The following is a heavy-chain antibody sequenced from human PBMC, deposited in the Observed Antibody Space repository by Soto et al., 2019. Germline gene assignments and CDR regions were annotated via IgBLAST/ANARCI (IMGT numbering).Heavy chain of an antibody. CDR2: MNPNSGNT. V-gene: IGHV1-8*01. J-gene: IGHJ6*03. CDR3: ARGVEPDYGDIRRGEPYYYYYMDV. CDR1: GYTFTSYD. D-gene: IGHD4-17*01. Sequence: ASVKVSCKASGYTFTSYDINWVRQATGQGLEWMGWMNPNSGNTGYAQKFQGRVTMTRNTSISTAYMELSSLRSEDTAVYYCARGVEPDYGDIRRGEPYYYYYMDVWAKGTTVPVSS.